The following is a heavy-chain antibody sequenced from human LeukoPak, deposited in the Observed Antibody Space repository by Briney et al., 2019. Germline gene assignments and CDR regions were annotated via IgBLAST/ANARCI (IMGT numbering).Heavy chain of an antibody. CDR3: AGESCSSTSCYGRVDYYYYGMDV. CDR1: GGSISSGGYY. J-gene: IGHJ6*04. CDR2: IYYSRST. V-gene: IGHV4-31*03. Sequence: PSETLSLTCTVSGGSISSGGYYWSWIRQHPGKGLQWIGYIYYSRSTYYNPSLKSRVTISVDTSKNQFSLKLSSVTAADTAVYYCAGESCSSTSCYGRVDYYYYGMDVWGKGTTVTVSS. D-gene: IGHD2-2*01.